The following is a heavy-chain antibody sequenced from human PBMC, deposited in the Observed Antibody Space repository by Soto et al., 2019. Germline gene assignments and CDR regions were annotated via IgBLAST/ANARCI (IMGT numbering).Heavy chain of an antibody. J-gene: IGHJ5*02. CDR3: ARVRLGKYNWNQPSFDP. Sequence: GASVKVSCKASGGTFSSYAISWVRQAPGQGLEWMGGIIPIFGTANYAQKFQGRVTITADESTSTAYMELSSLRSEDTAVYYCARVRLGKYNWNQPSFDPWGQGTLVTVSS. V-gene: IGHV1-69*13. CDR1: GGTFSSYA. D-gene: IGHD1-20*01. CDR2: IIPIFGTA.